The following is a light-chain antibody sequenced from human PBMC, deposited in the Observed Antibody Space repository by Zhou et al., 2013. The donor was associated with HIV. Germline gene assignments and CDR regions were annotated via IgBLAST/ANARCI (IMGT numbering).Light chain of an antibody. V-gene: IGKV1-39*01. J-gene: IGKJ3*01. CDR3: QQSNTFLGLT. CDR1: QSISSY. Sequence: DIQMTQSPSSLSASVGDRVTITCRASQSISSYLNWFQQKPGKAPKVLIYAASRLQSGIPSRFSGSGSGTNFTLTISNLLPEDVATYFCQQSNTFLGLTFGPGTKVDIK. CDR2: AAS.